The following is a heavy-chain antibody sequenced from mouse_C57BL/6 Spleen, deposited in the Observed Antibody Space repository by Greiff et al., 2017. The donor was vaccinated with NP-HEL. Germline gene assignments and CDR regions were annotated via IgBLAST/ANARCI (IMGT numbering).Heavy chain of an antibody. V-gene: IGHV1-85*01. CDR2: IYPRDGST. CDR3: ARKGAYDYDALYAMDY. D-gene: IGHD2-4*01. Sequence: VQLQQSGPELVKPGASVKLSCKASGYTFTSYDINWVKQRPGQGLEWIGWIYPRDGSTKYNEKFKGMATLTVDTSSSTAYMELHSLTSEDSAVYFCARKGAYDYDALYAMDYWGQGTSVTVSS. CDR1: GYTFTSYD. J-gene: IGHJ4*01.